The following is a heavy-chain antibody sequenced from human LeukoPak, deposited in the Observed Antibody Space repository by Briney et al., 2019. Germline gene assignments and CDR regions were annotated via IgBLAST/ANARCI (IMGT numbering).Heavy chain of an antibody. Sequence: SETLSLTCAVYGGSFSGYYWSWIRQPPGKGLEWIGEINHSGSTNYNPSLKSRVTISVDTSKNQFSLKLSSVTAADTAVYYCSGAPGSYYDSSGYYYRYYGMDVWGQGTTVTVSS. CDR3: SGAPGSYYDSSGYYYRYYGMDV. CDR1: GGSFSGYY. CDR2: INHSGST. J-gene: IGHJ6*02. V-gene: IGHV4-34*03. D-gene: IGHD3-22*01.